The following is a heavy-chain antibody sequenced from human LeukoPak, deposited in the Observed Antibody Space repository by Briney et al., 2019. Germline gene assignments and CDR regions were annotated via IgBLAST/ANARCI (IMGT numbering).Heavy chain of an antibody. Sequence: GGSLRLSCAASGFTFDDYAMHWVRQAPGKGLEWVSGISWNSGSIGYADSVKGRFTISRDNSKNTLYLQMDSLRAEDTAVYYCTKDPKVNYDFWSGYYPDWGQGTLVTVSS. D-gene: IGHD3-3*01. CDR3: TKDPKVNYDFWSGYYPD. J-gene: IGHJ4*02. V-gene: IGHV3-9*01. CDR2: ISWNSGSI. CDR1: GFTFDDYA.